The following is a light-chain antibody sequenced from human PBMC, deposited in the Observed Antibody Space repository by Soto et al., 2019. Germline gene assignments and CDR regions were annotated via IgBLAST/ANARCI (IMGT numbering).Light chain of an antibody. Sequence: QSALTQPRSVSGSPGQSVTISCTGTSTNVGSYNFVSWYQQHPGKAPKFIIYDVSRRPSGVPDRFSGSRSGNTASLTISGLQAEDEAEYYCCSYAGSYTLVFGGGTKLTVL. J-gene: IGLJ2*01. CDR1: STNVGSYNF. CDR2: DVS. CDR3: CSYAGSYTLV. V-gene: IGLV2-11*01.